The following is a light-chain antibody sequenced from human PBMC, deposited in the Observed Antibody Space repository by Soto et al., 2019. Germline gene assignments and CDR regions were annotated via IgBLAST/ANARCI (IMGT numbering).Light chain of an antibody. CDR3: SSYTTSSTLYV. Sequence: QSALTQPASVSGSPGQSITISCTGTSSDVGTYNYVSWYQQHPGKAPKLMIYDGSKRPSGVSNRFSGSKSGNTASLTISGLQAEDEADYYCSSYTTSSTLYVFGSGTKLTVL. CDR1: SSDVGTYNY. J-gene: IGLJ1*01. V-gene: IGLV2-14*01. CDR2: DGS.